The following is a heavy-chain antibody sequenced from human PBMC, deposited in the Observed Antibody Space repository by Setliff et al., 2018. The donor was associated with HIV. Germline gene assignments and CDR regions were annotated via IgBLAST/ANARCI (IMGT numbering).Heavy chain of an antibody. V-gene: IGHV4-59*01. D-gene: IGHD3-22*01. Sequence: SETLSLTCTVSSGSIKSYYWSWIRQPPGKGLEWVGYIYGSGSANYNPSLKSRLTISIDMSKNQFSLKLNSVTAADTAVYYCARAGNDYYDSNGYYYVVDWFDSWGQGTLVTV. CDR2: IYGSGSA. J-gene: IGHJ5*01. CDR3: ARAGNDYYDSNGYYYVVDWFDS. CDR1: SGSIKSYY.